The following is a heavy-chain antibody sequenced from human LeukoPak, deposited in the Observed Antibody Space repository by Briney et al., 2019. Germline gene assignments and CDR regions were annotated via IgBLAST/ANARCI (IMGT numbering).Heavy chain of an antibody. D-gene: IGHD2-2*01. V-gene: IGHV1-2*02. CDR2: INPNSGGT. J-gene: IGHJ6*02. Sequence: ASVKVSCKASGYTFTGYYMHWVRQAPGQGLEWMGWINPNSGGTNYAQKFQGRVTMTRDTSISTAYMELSRLRSDDTAVHYCARAPVVPRLLTGYGMDVWGQGTTVTVSS. CDR3: ARAPVVPRLLTGYGMDV. CDR1: GYTFTGYY.